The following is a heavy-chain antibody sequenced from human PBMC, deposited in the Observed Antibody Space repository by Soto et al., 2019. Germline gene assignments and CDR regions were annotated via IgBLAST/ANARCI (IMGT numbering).Heavy chain of an antibody. CDR3: ARENWEYDY. V-gene: IGHV4-59*01. Sequence: XETLSLTCTVSGCSISSYYWSWIRQPPGKGLEWIGYIYYSGSTNYNPSLKSRVTISVDTSKNQFSLKLSSVTAADTAVYYCARENWEYDYWGQGTLVTVSS. CDR1: GCSISSYY. J-gene: IGHJ4*02. D-gene: IGHD7-27*01. CDR2: IYYSGST.